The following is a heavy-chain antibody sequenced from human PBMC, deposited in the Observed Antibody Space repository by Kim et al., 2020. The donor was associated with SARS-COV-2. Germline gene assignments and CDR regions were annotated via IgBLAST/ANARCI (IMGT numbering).Heavy chain of an antibody. J-gene: IGHJ5*01. D-gene: IGHD5-12*01. CDR1: GFTFSSYA. Sequence: GGSLRLSCAASGFTFSSYAMYWVRQAPGKGLEWVAVISYDGSNKYYADSVKGRFTISRDNSKNTLYLQMNSLRAEDTAVYYCARDGDSSAYDGRPKNWF. V-gene: IGHV3-30-3*01. CDR3: ARDGDSSAYDGRPKNWF. CDR2: ISYDGSNK.